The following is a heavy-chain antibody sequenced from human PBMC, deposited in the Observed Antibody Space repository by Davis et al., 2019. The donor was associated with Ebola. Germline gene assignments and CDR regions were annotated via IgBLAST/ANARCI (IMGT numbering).Heavy chain of an antibody. CDR2: ISSDGTNK. CDR1: GFTFSRFG. Sequence: GESLKISCAASGFTFSRFGMHWVRQPPGKGLEWVTMISSDGTNKFYSDSLKGRFAISRDNSRNTLFLLMNDLGDEDTGVYYCAKDGWSGGGGGIDQWGQGTLVIVFS. V-gene: IGHV3-30*18. CDR3: AKDGWSGGGGGIDQ. D-gene: IGHD2-15*01. J-gene: IGHJ5*02.